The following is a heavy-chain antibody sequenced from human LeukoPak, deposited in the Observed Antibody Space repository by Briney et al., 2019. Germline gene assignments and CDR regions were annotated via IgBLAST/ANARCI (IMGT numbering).Heavy chain of an antibody. V-gene: IGHV1-18*01. CDR1: GGTFSSYA. J-gene: IGHJ4*02. CDR2: ISAYNGNT. Sequence: GASVKVSSKASGGTFSSYAISWVRQAPGQGLEWMGWISAYNGNTNYAQKLQGRVTMTTDTSTSTAYMELRSLRSDDTAVYYCASDQYPNYYGSGSYYRHWGQGTLVTVSS. CDR3: ASDQYPNYYGSGSYYRH. D-gene: IGHD3-10*01.